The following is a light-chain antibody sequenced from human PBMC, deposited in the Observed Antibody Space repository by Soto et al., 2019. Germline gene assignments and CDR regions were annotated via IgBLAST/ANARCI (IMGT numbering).Light chain of an antibody. CDR2: YIS. CDR3: QQHNQWPIT. Sequence: EIVFTQSPSTLSLSPGERATLSCRASQSVSSSYLAWYQQKPGQAPRLLIYYISTRATGIPARFSGSGSGTEFTLTINSLQSEDSAVYYCQQHNQWPITFGQGTRLEIK. V-gene: IGKV3D-20*02. CDR1: QSVSSSY. J-gene: IGKJ5*01.